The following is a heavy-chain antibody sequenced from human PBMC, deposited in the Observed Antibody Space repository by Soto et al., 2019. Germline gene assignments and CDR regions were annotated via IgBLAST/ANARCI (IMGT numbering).Heavy chain of an antibody. D-gene: IGHD2-2*01. Sequence: EVQLLESGGGLVQPGGSLRLSCAASGFTFSSYAMSWVRQAPGKGLDWVSAISGSGGSTYYADSVKGRFTISRDNSKNTLYLQMSSVRAEDTAVYYCAKDGIYCSSTSCPPDNWFDPWGQGTLVTVSS. CDR3: AKDGIYCSSTSCPPDNWFDP. CDR2: ISGSGGST. V-gene: IGHV3-23*01. J-gene: IGHJ5*02. CDR1: GFTFSSYA.